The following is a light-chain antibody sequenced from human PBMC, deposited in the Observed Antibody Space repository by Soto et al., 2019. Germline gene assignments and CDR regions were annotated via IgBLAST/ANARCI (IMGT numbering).Light chain of an antibody. Sequence: DIQMTQSPSSLSASVGDRVTITCRASQSVSTYLNWYQQKPAKAPKLLIFSASNLQSGVPSRFSGSGSGTQFTLTISSLQPDDFAIYYCQQCFSMWTFGQGTKVEIK. CDR2: SAS. J-gene: IGKJ1*01. CDR3: QQCFSMWT. CDR1: QSVSTY. V-gene: IGKV1-39*01.